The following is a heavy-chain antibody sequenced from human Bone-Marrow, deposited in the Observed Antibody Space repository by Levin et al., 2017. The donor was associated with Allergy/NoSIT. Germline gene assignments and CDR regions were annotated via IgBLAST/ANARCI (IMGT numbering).Heavy chain of an antibody. D-gene: IGHD5-24*01. CDR1: GYTLTDHY. J-gene: IGHJ4*02. V-gene: IGHV1-2*02. CDR3: ARDPVKRDGYNLDY. Sequence: AASVKVSCKATGYTLTDHYMHWVRQAPGQGLEWLGWFNPDTGGAHYPEKFHGRLTMTRDTSINTAYLEVGSLIFGDTAIYYCARDPVKRDGYNLDYWGQGSLVTVSS. CDR2: FNPDTGGA.